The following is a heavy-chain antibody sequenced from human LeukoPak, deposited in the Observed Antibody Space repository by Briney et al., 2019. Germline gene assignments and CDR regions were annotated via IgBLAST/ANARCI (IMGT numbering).Heavy chain of an antibody. CDR3: VRAAAGLDY. J-gene: IGHJ4*02. CDR1: GFTLSDHF. D-gene: IGHD6-25*01. CDR2: TRNKANSYTT. V-gene: IGHV3-72*01. Sequence: GGSLRLSCAASGFTLSDHFMDWVRQAPGKGLEWVGRTRNKANSYTTEYAASVRSRFTISRDDSKNSLYLQMNSLKTEDTAVHYCVRAAAGLDYWGQGTLVTVSS.